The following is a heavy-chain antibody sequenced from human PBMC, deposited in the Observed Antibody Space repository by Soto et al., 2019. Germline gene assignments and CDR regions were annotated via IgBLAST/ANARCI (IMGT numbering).Heavy chain of an antibody. D-gene: IGHD6-13*01. CDR3: AREFPKLIRQQLVPAAFDI. V-gene: IGHV4-59*01. CDR2: IYYSGST. Sequence: PSETLSLTYTVSGGSISSYYWSWIRQPPGKGLEWIGYIYYSGSTNYNPSLKSRVTISVDTSKNQFSLKLSSVTAADTAVYYCAREFPKLIRQQLVPAAFDIRGQGTMVTVSS. J-gene: IGHJ3*02. CDR1: GGSISSYY.